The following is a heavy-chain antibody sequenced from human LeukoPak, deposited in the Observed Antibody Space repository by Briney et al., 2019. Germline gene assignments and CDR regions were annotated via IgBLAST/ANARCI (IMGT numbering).Heavy chain of an antibody. CDR1: GHTLPHLY. CDR3: EAVRTSPQDFYGDTASRTTFDY. D-gene: IGHD2/OR15-2a*01. J-gene: IGHJ4*02. V-gene: IGHV1-24*01. CDR2: SHPEDVTP. Sequence: GASVKVSCKVSGHTLPHLYIHWVRQAPPKALEWIGDSHPEDVTPSLGQNIQGRISMTEDLAFDTAYLALNRLTSDDTAVYFCEAVRTSPQDFYGDTASRTTFDYWGQGSLRTVSS.